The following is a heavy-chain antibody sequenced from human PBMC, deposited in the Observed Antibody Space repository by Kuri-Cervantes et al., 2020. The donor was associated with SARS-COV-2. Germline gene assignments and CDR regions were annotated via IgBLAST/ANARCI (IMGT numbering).Heavy chain of an antibody. V-gene: IGHV4-34*01. Sequence: SETLSLTCAVYGGSFSGYYWSWIRQPPGKGLEWIGEINHSGNTNYNPSLKSRVTISVDTSKNQFSLKLSSVTAADTAVYYCASNGNPYSSSSGYFDYWGQGTLVTVSS. CDR2: INHSGNT. J-gene: IGHJ4*02. CDR1: GGSFSGYY. D-gene: IGHD6-6*01. CDR3: ASNGNPYSSSSGYFDY.